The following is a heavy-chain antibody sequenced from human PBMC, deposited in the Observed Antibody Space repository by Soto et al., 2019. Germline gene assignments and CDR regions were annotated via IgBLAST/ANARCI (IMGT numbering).Heavy chain of an antibody. CDR2: IIPIFGTA. CDR3: ARDQLNYYDSSGYPMDV. Sequence: SVKVSCKASGGTFSSYAISWVRQAPGQGLEWMGGIIPIFGTANYAQKFQGRVTITADESTSTAYMELSSLRSEDTAVYYCARDQLNYYDSSGYPMDVWGQGTTVTVSS. D-gene: IGHD3-22*01. CDR1: GGTFSSYA. V-gene: IGHV1-69*13. J-gene: IGHJ6*02.